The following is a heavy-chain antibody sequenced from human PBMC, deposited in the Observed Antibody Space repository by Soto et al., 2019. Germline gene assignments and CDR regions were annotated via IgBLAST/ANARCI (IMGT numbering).Heavy chain of an antibody. V-gene: IGHV3-11*05. J-gene: IGHJ2*01. D-gene: IGHD6-13*01. CDR2: INSSSTYT. CDR1: GFTFSDYY. Sequence: QVQLVESGGGLVKPGGSLRLSCAASGFTFSDYYMSWIRQAPGKGLEWVSYINSSSTYTNYADSVKGRITIPRDNAKNSLHLQMNSLRAEDTAVYYCARIIASAGGRRYFDLWGRGTLVTVSS. CDR3: ARIIASAGGRRYFDL.